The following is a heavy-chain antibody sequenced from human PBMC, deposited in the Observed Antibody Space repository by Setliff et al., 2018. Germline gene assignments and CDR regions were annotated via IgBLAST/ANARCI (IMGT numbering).Heavy chain of an antibody. J-gene: IGHJ6*03. V-gene: IGHV3-74*03. Sequence: GGSLRLSCAASGFTFSNYWMHWVRQAPGKGPVWVSRISSDGNNIKYVDSVKGRFTISRDNAKNTLYLQMNSLSRGDTAVYYCAKDSDYEFLTGYYMEVWGKGTTVTVSS. CDR2: ISSDGNNI. CDR1: GFTFSNYW. CDR3: AKDSDYEFLTGYYMEV. D-gene: IGHD3-9*01.